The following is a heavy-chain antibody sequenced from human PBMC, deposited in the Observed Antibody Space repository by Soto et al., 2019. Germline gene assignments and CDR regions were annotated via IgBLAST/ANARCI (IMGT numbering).Heavy chain of an antibody. Sequence: GGSLRLSCAASGFTFSSFAMTWVRQAPGKGLEWVSGISGSGGSAYYADTVKGRFTISRDNSKNTLYLQMNSLRAEDTAVYYCAKDSYSSTWHLDYWGQGTLVTVSS. CDR2: ISGSGGSA. V-gene: IGHV3-23*01. CDR3: AKDSYSSTWHLDY. D-gene: IGHD6-13*01. J-gene: IGHJ4*02. CDR1: GFTFSSFA.